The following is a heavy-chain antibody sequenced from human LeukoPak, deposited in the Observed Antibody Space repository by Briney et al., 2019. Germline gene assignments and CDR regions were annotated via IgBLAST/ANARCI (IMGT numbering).Heavy chain of an antibody. Sequence: GGSLRLSCAASGFTFSSYGMHWVRQAPGKGLEWVAVIWYNGSNKYYADSVKGRFTISRDNSKNTLYLQMNSLRAEDTAVYYCAREGLAAANLDYWGQGTLVTVSS. CDR2: IWYNGSNK. V-gene: IGHV3-33*01. D-gene: IGHD2-21*01. J-gene: IGHJ4*02. CDR3: AREGLAAANLDY. CDR1: GFTFSSYG.